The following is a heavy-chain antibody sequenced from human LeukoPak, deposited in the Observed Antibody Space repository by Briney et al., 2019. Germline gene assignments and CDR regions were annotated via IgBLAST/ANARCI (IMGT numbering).Heavy chain of an antibody. CDR3: ARDED. CDR2: IKEDGSEK. J-gene: IGHJ4*02. V-gene: IGHV3-7*01. CDR1: GFTFSRYW. Sequence: GGSLRLSCAASGFTFSRYWMSWVRQAPGKGLEWVANIKEDGSEKYYVDSVKGRFTISRDNAKNSLYLQMNSLRVEDTAVYYCARDEDWGQGTLVTVSS.